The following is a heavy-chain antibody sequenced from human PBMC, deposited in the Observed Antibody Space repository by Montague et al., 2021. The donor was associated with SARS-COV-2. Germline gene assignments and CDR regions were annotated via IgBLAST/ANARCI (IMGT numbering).Heavy chain of an antibody. CDR3: TRDYRSIVGDGLDI. D-gene: IGHD3-16*02. CDR2: ISTSAYTR. CDR1: GFTFSNYD. V-gene: IGHV3-48*03. J-gene: IGHJ3*02. Sequence: SLRLSCAASGFTFSNYDMNWVRQAPGKGPEWISYISTSAYTRSYAASVKGRFTISRDNGKNSLYLQMNSLRVEDTAVYYCTRDYRSIVGDGLDIWGQGTKVTVSS.